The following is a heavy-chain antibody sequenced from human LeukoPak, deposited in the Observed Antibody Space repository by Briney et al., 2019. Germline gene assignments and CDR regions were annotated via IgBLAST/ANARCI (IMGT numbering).Heavy chain of an antibody. Sequence: NPSETLSLTCAVYGGSFSGYYWSWIRQPPGKGLEWIGEINHSGSTNYNPSLKSRVTISVDTSKNQFSLKLGSVTAADTAVYYCARDRSGLYYFDYWGQGTLVTVSS. CDR1: GGSFSGYY. CDR2: INHSGST. D-gene: IGHD3-10*01. J-gene: IGHJ4*02. CDR3: ARDRSGLYYFDY. V-gene: IGHV4-34*01.